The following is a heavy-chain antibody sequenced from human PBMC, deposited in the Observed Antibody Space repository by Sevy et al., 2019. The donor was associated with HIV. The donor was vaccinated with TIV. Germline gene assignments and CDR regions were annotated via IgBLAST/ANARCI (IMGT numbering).Heavy chain of an antibody. CDR1: GFTFSSYW. D-gene: IGHD3-3*01. J-gene: IGHJ5*02. V-gene: IGHV3-7*01. CDR2: IKQDGSEK. Sequence: GGSLRLSCAASGFTFSSYWMSWVRQAPGKGLEWVANIKQDGSEKYYVDSVKGRFTISRDNAKNSLYLQMNSRRAEDTAVYYWARVVEGYDFWSGYSTGGWFDPWGQGTLVTVSS. CDR3: ARVVEGYDFWSGYSTGGWFDP.